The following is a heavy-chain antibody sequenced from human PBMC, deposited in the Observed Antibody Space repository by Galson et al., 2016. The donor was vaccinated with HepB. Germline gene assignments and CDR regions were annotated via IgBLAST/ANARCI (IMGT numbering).Heavy chain of an antibody. J-gene: IGHJ6*02. D-gene: IGHD3-3*01. Sequence: SLRLSCAASGFTFSTYTMSWVRQAPGQGLEWVSSISSSGTYISYADSMKGRFTTSRDSAKNSLYLQMNSLRVEDTAVYYCARDGSHDVWSGYFPDKTKKNHPFDVWGQGTTVTVSS. V-gene: IGHV3-21*01. CDR1: GFTFSTYT. CDR3: ARDGSHDVWSGYFPDKTKKNHPFDV. CDR2: ISSSGTYI.